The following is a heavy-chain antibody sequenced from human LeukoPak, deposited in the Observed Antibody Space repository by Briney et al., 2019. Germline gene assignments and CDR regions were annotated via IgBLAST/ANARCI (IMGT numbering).Heavy chain of an antibody. CDR1: GYSIGSGYY. CDR2: IYHSGST. CDR3: ARVSGSYYSIDI. Sequence: PSETLSLTCTVSGYSIGSGYYWGWIRQPPGKGLEWIGSIYHSGSTYYNPSLKSRVTISVDTSKNQFSLKLSSVTAADTAVYYCARVSGSYYSIDIWGQGTMVTVSS. J-gene: IGHJ3*02. V-gene: IGHV4-38-2*02. D-gene: IGHD1-26*01.